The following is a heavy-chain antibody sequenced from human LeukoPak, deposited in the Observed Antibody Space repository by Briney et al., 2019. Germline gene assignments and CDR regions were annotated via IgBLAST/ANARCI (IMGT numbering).Heavy chain of an antibody. J-gene: IGHJ3*02. CDR2: IIPVFGTA. V-gene: IGHV1-69*13. Sequence: SVKVSCKASGGTFSSYVISWVRQAPGQGLEWMGGIIPVFGTANYAQKFQGRVTIIADESTSTVYMELSSLRSEDTAVYYCARERLDAFDIWGQGTTVTVSS. CDR3: ARERLDAFDI. D-gene: IGHD6-25*01. CDR1: GGTFSSYV.